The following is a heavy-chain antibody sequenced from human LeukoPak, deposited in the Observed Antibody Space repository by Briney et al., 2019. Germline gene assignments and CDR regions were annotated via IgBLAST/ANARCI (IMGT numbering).Heavy chain of an antibody. D-gene: IGHD6-6*01. J-gene: IGHJ6*03. CDR2: ISAYNGNT. V-gene: IGHV1-18*01. Sequence: VSVKVSCKASGYTFTSYGISWVRQAPGQGLEWMGWISAYNGNTNYAQKLQGRVTMTTDTSTSTAYMELRSLRSDDTAVYYCARVREYSSSSFYYYYYYMDVWGKGTTVTVSS. CDR3: ARVREYSSSSFYYYYYYMDV. CDR1: GYTFTSYG.